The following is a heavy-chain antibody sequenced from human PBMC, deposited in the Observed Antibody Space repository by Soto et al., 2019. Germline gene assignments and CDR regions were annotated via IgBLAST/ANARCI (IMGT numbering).Heavy chain of an antibody. CDR2: INHSGST. D-gene: IGHD3-10*01. CDR3: ARSLWFGLYYFDY. CDR1: GGPFSGYY. Sequence: ETLSLTCAVYGGPFSGYYWSWIRQPPGKGLEWIGEINHSGSTNYNPSLKSRVTISVDTSKNQFSLKLSSVTAADTAVYYCARSLWFGLYYFDYWGQGTLVTVS. V-gene: IGHV4-34*01. J-gene: IGHJ4*02.